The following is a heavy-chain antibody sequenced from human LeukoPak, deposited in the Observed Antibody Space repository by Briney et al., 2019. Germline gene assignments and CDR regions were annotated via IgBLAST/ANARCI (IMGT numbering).Heavy chain of an antibody. V-gene: IGHV3-23*01. CDR2: ISGSGGNT. Sequence: QPGASLRLSCEASGFTFINYGMSWVRQAPGKGLKWVSGISGSGGNTYYADSVKGRFTISRDDSKNTLYLQMNSLRAEDTAVYYCAKGGWLEYWGQGTLVTVSP. D-gene: IGHD5-24*01. CDR1: GFTFINYG. CDR3: AKGGWLEY. J-gene: IGHJ4*02.